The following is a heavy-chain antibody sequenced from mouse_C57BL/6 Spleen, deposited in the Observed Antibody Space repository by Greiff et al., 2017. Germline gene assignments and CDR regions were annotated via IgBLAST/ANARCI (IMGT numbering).Heavy chain of an antibody. CDR3: ALYSKFAMDY. V-gene: IGHV1-52*01. CDR2: IDPSDSET. Sequence: QVQLQQPGAELVRPGSSVKLSCKASGYTFTSYWMHWVKQRPIQGLEWIGNIDPSDSETHYNQKFKDKATLTVDKSSSTAYMQLSSLTSEDSAVYYGALYSKFAMDYWGQGTSVTVSS. CDR1: GYTFTSYW. D-gene: IGHD2-5*01. J-gene: IGHJ4*01.